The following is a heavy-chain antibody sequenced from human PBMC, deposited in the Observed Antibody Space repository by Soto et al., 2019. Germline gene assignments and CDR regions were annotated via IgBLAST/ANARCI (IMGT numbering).Heavy chain of an antibody. D-gene: IGHD4-17*01. Sequence: QVQLQESGPGRVKPSETLSLTCTVSGGSISSYYWSWIRQPPGKGLEWIGYIYYSGSTNYNPSLKSRVTISVDTSKNQFSLKLSSVTAADTAVYYCARDLDYGFDYWGQGTLVTVSS. J-gene: IGHJ4*02. CDR1: GGSISSYY. V-gene: IGHV4-59*01. CDR3: ARDLDYGFDY. CDR2: IYYSGST.